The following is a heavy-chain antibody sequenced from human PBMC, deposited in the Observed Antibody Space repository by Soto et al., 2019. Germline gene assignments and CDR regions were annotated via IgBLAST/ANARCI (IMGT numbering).Heavy chain of an antibody. J-gene: IGHJ6*02. Sequence: QVQLVQSGTEVKEPGASVSLSCKASGYTFTSYYIHWVRQAPGQGLEWMGMINPSGGSTTHAHNFPGRVTMTRDTSTSTVYMDLNSLGSDDPAVYYCARATSPGNGRRVPVWGQGTPVTVSS. D-gene: IGHD2-8*01. CDR3: ARATSPGNGRRVPV. CDR1: GYTFTSYY. V-gene: IGHV1-46*01. CDR2: INPSGGST.